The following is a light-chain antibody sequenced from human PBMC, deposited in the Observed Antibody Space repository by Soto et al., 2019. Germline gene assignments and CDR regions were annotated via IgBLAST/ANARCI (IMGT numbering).Light chain of an antibody. CDR3: QTWGTGIPWV. Sequence: QSVLTQSPSASASLGASVKLTCTLSSGHSSYAIAWHQQQPEKGPRYLMKLNSDGSHSKGDGLPDRFSGSSSGAERYLTISSLQSEDEADYYCQTWGTGIPWVFGGGTKVTVL. CDR2: LNSDGSH. CDR1: SGHSSYA. J-gene: IGLJ3*02. V-gene: IGLV4-69*01.